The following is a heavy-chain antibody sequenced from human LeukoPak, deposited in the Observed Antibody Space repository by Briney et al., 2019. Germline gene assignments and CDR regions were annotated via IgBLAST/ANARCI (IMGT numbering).Heavy chain of an antibody. J-gene: IGHJ4*02. CDR3: VRGKGYCADGICNLFDY. CDR2: TWPGNSET. Sequence: GESLKISCKGFGYSFPEYWIAWVRQMPGKGPEWMAITWPGNSETKYGPAFQGQVSISADKSITTAYLQWRSLKASDSAKYFCVRGKGYCADGICNLFDYWGQGTLVIVSS. CDR1: GYSFPEYW. V-gene: IGHV5-51*01. D-gene: IGHD2-15*01.